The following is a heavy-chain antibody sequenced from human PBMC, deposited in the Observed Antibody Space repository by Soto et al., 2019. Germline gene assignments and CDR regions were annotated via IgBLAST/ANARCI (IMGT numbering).Heavy chain of an antibody. CDR3: ARGFTLGFGEFYSGMDV. CDR2: INHSGST. Sequence: SETLSLTCAVYGGSFSGYYWSWIRQPPGKGLEWIGEINHSGSTNYNPSLKSRVTISVDTSKNQFSLKLSSVTAADTAVYYCARGFTLGFGEFYSGMDVWGQGTTVTVSS. D-gene: IGHD3-10*01. CDR1: GGSFSGYY. J-gene: IGHJ6*02. V-gene: IGHV4-34*01.